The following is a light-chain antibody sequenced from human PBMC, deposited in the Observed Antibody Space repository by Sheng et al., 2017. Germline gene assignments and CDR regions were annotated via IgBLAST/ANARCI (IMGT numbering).Light chain of an antibody. CDR1: QSVLYSSNNKNY. J-gene: IGKJ2*01. CDR3: QQYYTTPRT. Sequence: DIVMTQSPDSLAVSLGERATINCKSSQSVLYSSNNKNYLAWYQQKPGHPPNLLIYWASTRESGVPDRFSGSGSGTDFTLTISSLQAEDVAVYYCQQYYTTPRTFGQGTKLEIK. CDR2: WAS. V-gene: IGKV4-1*01.